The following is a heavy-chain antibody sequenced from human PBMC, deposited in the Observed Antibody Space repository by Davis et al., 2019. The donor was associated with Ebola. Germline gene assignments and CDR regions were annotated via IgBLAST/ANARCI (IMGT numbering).Heavy chain of an antibody. CDR2: TYSSSKWYT. CDR3: ARVSWGLSKAFDN. D-gene: IGHD3-16*01. Sequence: HSQTPSLTSAISVDSVSIKSAASNWIRQSPSRGLEWLGSTYSSSKWYTDYATTVNSRITINPDTSKNQFSLHLNSVTPEDTAVYYCARVSWGLSKAFDNWGQGTLVTVSS. CDR1: VDSVSIKSAA. V-gene: IGHV6-1*01. J-gene: IGHJ4*02.